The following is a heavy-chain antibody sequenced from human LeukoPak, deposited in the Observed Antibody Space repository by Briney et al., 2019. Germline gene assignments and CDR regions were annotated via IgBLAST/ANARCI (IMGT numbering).Heavy chain of an antibody. J-gene: IGHJ1*01. CDR2: INAGNGNT. CDR1: GYTFTSYA. D-gene: IGHD1-26*01. V-gene: IGHV1-3*01. CDR3: ARVVGGSYSDGYFQH. Sequence: ASVTVSCKASGYTFTSYAMHWVRQAPGQRLEWMGWINAGNGNTKYSQKFQGRVTITRDTSASTAYMELSSLRSEDTAVYYCARVVGGSYSDGYFQHWGQGTLVTVSS.